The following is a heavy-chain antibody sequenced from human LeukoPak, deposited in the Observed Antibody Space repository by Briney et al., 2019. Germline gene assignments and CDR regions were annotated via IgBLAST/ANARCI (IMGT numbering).Heavy chain of an antibody. Sequence: PSETLSLTCAVYGGSFSGYYWTWIRQPPGKGLEWTGEINHSGSTNYNPSLKNRVTISIDTSKNQFSLTLNSVTAADTAVYYCARGPPLNPGGYDSSGYYYFDYWGQGTLVTVSS. J-gene: IGHJ4*02. CDR1: GGSFSGYY. V-gene: IGHV4-34*01. D-gene: IGHD3-22*01. CDR3: ARGPPLNPGGYDSSGYYYFDY. CDR2: INHSGST.